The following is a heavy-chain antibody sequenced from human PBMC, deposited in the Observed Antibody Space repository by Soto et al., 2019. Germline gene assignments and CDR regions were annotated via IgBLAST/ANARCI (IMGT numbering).Heavy chain of an antibody. V-gene: IGHV4-31*03. CDR3: ARDREGIAAAGSSENIMLRRWFDP. J-gene: IGHJ5*02. Sequence: SETLSLTCTVSGGSISSGGYYWSWIRQHPGKGLEWIGYIYYSGSTYYNPSLKSRVTISVDTSKNQFSLKLSSVTAADTAVYYCARDREGIAAAGSSENIMLRRWFDPWGQGTLVTVSS. D-gene: IGHD6-13*01. CDR2: IYYSGST. CDR1: GGSISSGGYY.